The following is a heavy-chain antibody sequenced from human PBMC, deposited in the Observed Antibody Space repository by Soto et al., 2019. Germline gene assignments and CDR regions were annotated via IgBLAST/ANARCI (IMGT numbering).Heavy chain of an antibody. Sequence: QVQLVQSGAEVKKPGSSVKVSCKASGGTFSSYAISWVRQAPGQGLEWMGEIIPIFGTANYAQKFQGRVTITADESTSTAYMELSSVRYEDTAVYYCARDRGPSSGYYPYWFDPWGQGTLFTVSS. CDR1: GGTFSSYA. CDR3: ARDRGPSSGYYPYWFDP. D-gene: IGHD3-22*01. V-gene: IGHV1-69*12. J-gene: IGHJ5*02. CDR2: IIPIFGTA.